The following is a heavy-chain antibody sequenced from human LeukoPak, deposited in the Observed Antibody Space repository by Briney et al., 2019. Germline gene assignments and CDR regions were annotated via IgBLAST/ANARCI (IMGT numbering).Heavy chain of an antibody. D-gene: IGHD3-16*01. CDR3: TRLYVSSLGADY. CDR1: GYNFTTYW. J-gene: IGHJ4*02. V-gene: IGHV5-51*01. CDR2: IYPADSHT. Sequence: GESLKISCKGSGYNFTTYWIGWVRQMPGRGLEWMGIIYPADSHTRYSPSFQGQVTISAGKSINTAYLQWSSLKASDAAMYYCTRLYVSSLGADYWGQGTLVTVSS.